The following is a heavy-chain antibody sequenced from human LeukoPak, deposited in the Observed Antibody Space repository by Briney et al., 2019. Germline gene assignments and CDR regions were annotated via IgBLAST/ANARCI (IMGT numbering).Heavy chain of an antibody. J-gene: IGHJ4*02. V-gene: IGHV4-39*07. CDR2: INHSGST. Sequence: PSETLSLTCTVSGGSISSSSYYWGWIRQPPGKGLEWIGEINHSGSTNYNPSLKSRVTISVDTSKNQFSLKLSSVTAADTAVYYCAREGLDGSGRPMVYWGQGTLVTVSS. CDR3: AREGLDGSGRPMVY. D-gene: IGHD3-10*01. CDR1: GGSISSSSYY.